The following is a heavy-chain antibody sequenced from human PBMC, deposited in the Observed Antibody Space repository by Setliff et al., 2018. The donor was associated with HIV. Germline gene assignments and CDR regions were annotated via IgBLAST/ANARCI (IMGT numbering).Heavy chain of an antibody. J-gene: IGHJ4*01. CDR3: AKDGISGGAYPPYYFDY. D-gene: IGHD2-15*01. V-gene: IGHV3-30*04. CDR2: ISYDGSNK. CDR1: GFTFITHA. Sequence: PGGSLRLSCAASGFTFITHAMHWVRQAPGKGLEWVAVISYDGSNKYYADSVKGRFTISRDNSKSTLYLQMNGLRVEDTAVYYCAKDGISGGAYPPYYFDYWGHGTLVTVSS.